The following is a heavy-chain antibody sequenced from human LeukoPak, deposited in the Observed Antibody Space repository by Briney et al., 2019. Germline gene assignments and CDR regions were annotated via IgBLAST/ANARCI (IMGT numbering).Heavy chain of an antibody. CDR3: ARFSQYYDSPTHYLDY. V-gene: IGHV1-2*02. Sequence: ASVKVSCKASGYTFTGYYMRWVRQAPGQGLEWMGWINPNSGGTNYAQKFQGRVTMTRDTSISTAYMELSRLRSDDTAVYYCARFSQYYDSPTHYLDYWGQGILVTVSS. CDR2: INPNSGGT. CDR1: GYTFTGYY. D-gene: IGHD2/OR15-2a*01. J-gene: IGHJ4*02.